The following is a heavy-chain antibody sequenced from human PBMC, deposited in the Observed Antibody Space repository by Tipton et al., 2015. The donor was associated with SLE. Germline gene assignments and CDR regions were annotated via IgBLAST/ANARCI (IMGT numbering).Heavy chain of an antibody. CDR2: LYYSGNT. Sequence: TLSLTCTVSGGSIRSYYWTWIRQPPGKGLEWIGVLYYSGNTYYNPSLKSPVTLSIDTSKNQFSLKMRSVTAADTAVYFCARGYCSDGVCYGFGFFDYWGQGNLVTVSS. J-gene: IGHJ4*02. CDR1: GGSIRSYY. V-gene: IGHV4-59*12. CDR3: ARGYCSDGVCYGFGFFDY. D-gene: IGHD2-8*01.